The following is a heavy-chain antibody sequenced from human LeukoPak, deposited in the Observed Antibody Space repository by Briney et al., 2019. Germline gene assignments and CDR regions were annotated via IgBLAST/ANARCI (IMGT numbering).Heavy chain of an antibody. CDR2: ISSSGSTI. J-gene: IGHJ3*02. CDR3: ARRPTSDDAFDI. CDR1: GFTFSDYY. Sequence: GGSLRLSCAASGFTFSDYYMSWIRQAPGKGLEWVSYISSSGSTIYYADSEKGRFTISRDNAKNSLYLQMNSLRAEDTAVYYCARRPTSDDAFDIWGQGTMVTVSS. V-gene: IGHV3-11*01. D-gene: IGHD2-2*01.